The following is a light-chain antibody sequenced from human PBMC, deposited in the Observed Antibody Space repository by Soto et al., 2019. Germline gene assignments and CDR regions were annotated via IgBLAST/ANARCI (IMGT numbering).Light chain of an antibody. CDR3: QQYNDWPPYT. Sequence: EIVLTQSPATLSVSPGERVTLSCRASQSVRSNLAWFQQKPGQGPRLLIYGASTRATGIPARFSGSGSGTEFTLTISSLQSEDFAVYYCQQYNDWPPYTFGQGTKLEI. CDR2: GAS. CDR1: QSVRSN. V-gene: IGKV3-15*01. J-gene: IGKJ2*01.